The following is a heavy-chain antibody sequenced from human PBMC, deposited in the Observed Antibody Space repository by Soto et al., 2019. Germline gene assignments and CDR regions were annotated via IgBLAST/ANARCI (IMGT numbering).Heavy chain of an antibody. CDR1: GYSFTSYW. J-gene: IGHJ3*02. V-gene: IGHV5-51*01. D-gene: IGHD2-15*01. CDR2: IYPGDSDT. Sequence: PGESLKISCKGSGYSFTSYWIGWVRQMPGKGLEWMGIIYPGDSDTRYSPSFQGQVTISADKSIGTAYLQWSSLKASDTAMYYCASPVVVVAATRNTWAFDIWGQGTMVTVSS. CDR3: ASPVVVVAATRNTWAFDI.